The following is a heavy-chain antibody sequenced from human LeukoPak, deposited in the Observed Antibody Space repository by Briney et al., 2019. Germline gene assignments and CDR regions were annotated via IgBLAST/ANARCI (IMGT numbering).Heavy chain of an antibody. CDR3: AKDNEWEPTDAFDI. Sequence: GGSLRLSCAASGFTFDDYAMHWVRQAPGKGLEWVSGISWNSGSIGYADSVKGRFTISRDNAKNSLYLQMNSLRAEDMALYYCAKDNEWEPTDAFDIWGQGTMVTVSS. J-gene: IGHJ3*02. D-gene: IGHD1-26*01. CDR2: ISWNSGSI. CDR1: GFTFDDYA. V-gene: IGHV3-9*03.